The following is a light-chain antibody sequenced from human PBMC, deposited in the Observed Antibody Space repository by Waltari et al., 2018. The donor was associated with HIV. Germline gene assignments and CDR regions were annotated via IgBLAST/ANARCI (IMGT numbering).Light chain of an antibody. V-gene: IGKV3-11*01. Sequence: EIVLTQSPATPSLSPGERATLSCRASQSVSSYLAWYQQKPGQAPRLLIYDASNRATGIPARFSGSGSGTDFTLTISSLEPEDFAVYYCQQRYNWLDTFGQGTKLEIK. CDR3: QQRYNWLDT. CDR1: QSVSSY. J-gene: IGKJ2*01. CDR2: DAS.